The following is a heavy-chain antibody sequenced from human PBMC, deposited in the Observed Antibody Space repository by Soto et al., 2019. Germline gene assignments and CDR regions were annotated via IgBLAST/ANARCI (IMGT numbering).Heavy chain of an antibody. CDR3: ARDAGSWGY. CDR1: GLTFSSSS. J-gene: IGHJ4*02. Sequence: GGSLRLSCAASGLTFSSSSFNWVRQAPGKGLEWVSYIRSSSSSTYYADSVKGRFTISRDNAKNSLYLQMNSLRDEDTAVYYCARDAGSWGYWGQGTLVTVSS. V-gene: IGHV3-48*02. CDR2: IRSSSSST. D-gene: IGHD3-10*01.